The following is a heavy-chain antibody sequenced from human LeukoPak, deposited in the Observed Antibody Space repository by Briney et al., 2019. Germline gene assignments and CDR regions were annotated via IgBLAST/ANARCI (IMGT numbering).Heavy chain of an antibody. Sequence: GGSLRLSCAASGFTFSNAWMSWVRQAPGKGLEWVSAISGSDGSTYYADSVKGRFTISRDNSKNTLYLQMNSLRAEDTAVYYCAKGYYDSSGYSLYFDYWGQGTLVTVSS. CDR1: GFTFSNAW. CDR3: AKGYYDSSGYSLYFDY. CDR2: ISGSDGST. V-gene: IGHV3-23*01. D-gene: IGHD3-22*01. J-gene: IGHJ4*02.